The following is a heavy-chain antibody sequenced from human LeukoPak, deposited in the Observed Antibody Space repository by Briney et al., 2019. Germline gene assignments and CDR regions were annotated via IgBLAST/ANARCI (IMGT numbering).Heavy chain of an antibody. D-gene: IGHD3-9*01. Sequence: GGSLRLSCAASGFTFSDYYMSWIRQAPEKGQEWVSYISSSSSYTNYADSVKGRFTISRDNAKNSLYLQMNSLRAEDTAVYYCARGSGDILTGYSDFDYWGQGTLVTVSS. CDR3: ARGSGDILTGYSDFDY. CDR2: ISSSSSYT. V-gene: IGHV3-11*06. CDR1: GFTFSDYY. J-gene: IGHJ4*02.